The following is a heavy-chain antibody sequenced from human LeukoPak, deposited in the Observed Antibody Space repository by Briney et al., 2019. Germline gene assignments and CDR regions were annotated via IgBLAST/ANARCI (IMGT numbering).Heavy chain of an antibody. CDR1: AFTFTSYE. Sequence: PAGSLRLSCAASAFTFTSYELNWVRQAPGKGLEWVSSISSSGSSTSYADSVKGRFTVSRDNAKNSLFLQMNSVSVEDTAVYYCAKDRSADDSSGYSYYFDYWGQGTLVTVSS. CDR2: ISSSGSST. D-gene: IGHD3-22*01. V-gene: IGHV3-21*01. J-gene: IGHJ4*02. CDR3: AKDRSADDSSGYSYYFDY.